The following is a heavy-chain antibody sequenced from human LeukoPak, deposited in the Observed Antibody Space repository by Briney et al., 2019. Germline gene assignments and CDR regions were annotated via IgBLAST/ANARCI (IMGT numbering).Heavy chain of an antibody. CDR1: GGSISSSSYY. Sequence: SETLSLTCTVSGGSISSSSYYWGWIRQPPGKGLEWIGSIYYSGSTYYNPSLKSRVTISVDTSKNQLSLKLGSVTAADTAVYYCARRPYGDLLRPYYYYYYMDVWGKGTTVTVSS. V-gene: IGHV4-39*01. D-gene: IGHD4-17*01. J-gene: IGHJ6*03. CDR3: ARRPYGDLLRPYYYYYYMDV. CDR2: IYYSGST.